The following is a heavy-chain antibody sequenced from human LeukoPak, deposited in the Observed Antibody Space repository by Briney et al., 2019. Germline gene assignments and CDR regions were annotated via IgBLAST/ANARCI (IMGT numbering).Heavy chain of an antibody. J-gene: IGHJ4*02. Sequence: GGSLRLSCAASGFTFSSYAMSWVRQAPGKGLEWVSAISGSGGSTHYADSVKGRFTISRDNSKNTLYLQMNSLRAEDTAVYYCAKDRDRNDYGDYYIFDYWGQGTLVTVSS. CDR2: ISGSGGST. V-gene: IGHV3-23*01. CDR1: GFTFSSYA. CDR3: AKDRDRNDYGDYYIFDY. D-gene: IGHD4-17*01.